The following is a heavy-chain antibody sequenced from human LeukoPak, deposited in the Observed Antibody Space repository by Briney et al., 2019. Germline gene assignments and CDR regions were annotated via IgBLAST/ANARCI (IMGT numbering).Heavy chain of an antibody. CDR2: IKQDGSEK. Sequence: PGGSLRLSCAASGFTFSGYWMSWVRQAPGKGLEWVANIKQDGSEKYYVDSVKGRFTISRDNAKNSLYLQMNSLRAEDTAVYYCARDTLAARNWGQGTLVTVSS. D-gene: IGHD6-6*01. CDR1: GFTFSGYW. J-gene: IGHJ4*02. CDR3: ARDTLAARN. V-gene: IGHV3-7*01.